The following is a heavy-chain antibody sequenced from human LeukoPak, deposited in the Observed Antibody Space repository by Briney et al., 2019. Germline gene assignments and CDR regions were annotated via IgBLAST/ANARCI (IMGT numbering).Heavy chain of an antibody. CDR3: ARSHRNYYDSGGYHQPIDY. D-gene: IGHD3-22*01. CDR1: GYTFTSYY. Sequence: ASVKVSCKASGYTFTSYYMHWVRQAPGQGLEWMGIINPSGGSTSYAQKFQGRVTMTRDMSTSTVYMELSSLRSEDTAVYYCARSHRNYYDSGGYHQPIDYWGQGTLVTVSS. J-gene: IGHJ4*02. V-gene: IGHV1-46*01. CDR2: INPSGGST.